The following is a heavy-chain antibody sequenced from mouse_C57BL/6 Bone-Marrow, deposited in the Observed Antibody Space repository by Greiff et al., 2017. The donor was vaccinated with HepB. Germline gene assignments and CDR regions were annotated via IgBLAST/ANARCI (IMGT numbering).Heavy chain of an antibody. CDR3: ARTTVQRGIYYYAMDY. J-gene: IGHJ4*01. Sequence: QVQLQQSGAELVMPGASVKLSCKASGYTFTSYWMHWVKQRPGQGLEWIGEIDPSDSYTNYNQKFKGKSTLTVDKSSSTAYMQLSSLTSEDSAVYYCARTTVQRGIYYYAMDYWGQGTSVTVSS. CDR1: GYTFTSYW. CDR2: IDPSDSYT. D-gene: IGHD1-1*01. V-gene: IGHV1-69*01.